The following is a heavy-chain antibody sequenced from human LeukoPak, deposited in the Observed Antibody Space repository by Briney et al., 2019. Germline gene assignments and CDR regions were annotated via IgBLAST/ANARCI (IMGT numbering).Heavy chain of an antibody. J-gene: IGHJ4*02. CDR3: AKYPSNYYDSSGLRYYFDY. CDR2: ISGSGGST. D-gene: IGHD3-22*01. Sequence: GGSLRLSCAASGFTFSSYAMSWVRQAPGKGLEWVSAISGSGGSTYYADSVKGRFTISRDNSKNTLYLQMNSLRAEDTAVYYCAKYPSNYYDSSGLRYYFDYWGQGTLVTVAS. V-gene: IGHV3-23*01. CDR1: GFTFSSYA.